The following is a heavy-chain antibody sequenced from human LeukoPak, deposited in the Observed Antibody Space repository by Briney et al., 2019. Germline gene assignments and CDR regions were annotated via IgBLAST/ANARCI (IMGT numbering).Heavy chain of an antibody. CDR2: ILPNYPPA. CDR3: ASGPFCRSGACYDY. Sequence: GASLQISCKASGSIFVTQWIAGGHPLPGKGPEMMGIILPNYPPAKYSPAFQGKVTISVDKSISTTYLQWGNLETSDTAIYYCASGPFCRSGACYDYWGKGTPITVSS. D-gene: IGHD2-21*02. V-gene: IGHV5-51*07. CDR1: GSIFVTQW. J-gene: IGHJ4*02.